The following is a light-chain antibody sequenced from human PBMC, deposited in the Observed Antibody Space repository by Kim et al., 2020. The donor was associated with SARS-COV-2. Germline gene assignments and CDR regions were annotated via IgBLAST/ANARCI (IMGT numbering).Light chain of an antibody. CDR1: QSVLYSSNNKNY. Sequence: VMTQSPDSLAVSMGERATIYCKSSQSVLYSSNNKNYLAWYQQKPGQPPKLLIYWASTGVSGVPDRFSGSGSGTDFTLTISSLQAEDVAVYFCQLYYSTPYTFGQRTKLE. CDR2: WAS. J-gene: IGKJ2*01. V-gene: IGKV4-1*01. CDR3: QLYYSTPYT.